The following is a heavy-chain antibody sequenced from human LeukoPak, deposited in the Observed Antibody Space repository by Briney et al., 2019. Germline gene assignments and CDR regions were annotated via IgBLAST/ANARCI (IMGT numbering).Heavy chain of an antibody. Sequence: GRSLRLSCAASGFSLSRHDMHWVRQPTGKGLEWVSGLGIAGDTYYPGSVKGRFTISRENAKNSLYLQMNSLRAGDTAVYYRARVGSNAFDIWGQGTTVTVSS. V-gene: IGHV3-13*04. CDR1: GFSLSRHD. CDR3: ARVGSNAFDI. D-gene: IGHD1-26*01. J-gene: IGHJ3*02. CDR2: LGIAGDT.